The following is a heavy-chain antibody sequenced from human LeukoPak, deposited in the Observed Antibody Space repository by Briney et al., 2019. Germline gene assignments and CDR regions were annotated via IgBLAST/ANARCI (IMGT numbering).Heavy chain of an antibody. V-gene: IGHV3-72*01. CDR2: IRNKANSDTT. J-gene: IGHJ4*02. Sequence: GGSLRLSCAASGFTFSDHYMDWVRQAPGKGLEWVGRIRNKANSDTTEYGASVKGRFAISRDDSKNSLYLQMNTLKTEDTAVYYCARVNYDILTGYYLFDYWGQGTLVTVSS. CDR3: ARVNYDILTGYYLFDY. CDR1: GFTFSDHY. D-gene: IGHD3-9*01.